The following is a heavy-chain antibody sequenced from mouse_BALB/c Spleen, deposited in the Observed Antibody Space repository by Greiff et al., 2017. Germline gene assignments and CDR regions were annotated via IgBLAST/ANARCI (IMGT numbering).Heavy chain of an antibody. CDR3: ARSGNYNAMYY. D-gene: IGHD2-1*01. J-gene: IGHJ4*01. CDR2: IFPGSGNT. V-gene: IGHV1-66*01. CDR1: GYSFTSYY. Sequence: QVQLQQSGPELVKPGASVKISCKASGYSFTSYYIHWVKQRPGQGLEWIGWIFPGSGNTKYNEKFKGKATLTADTSSSTAYMQLSSLTSEDSAVYFCARSGNYNAMYYWGQGTSVTVSS.